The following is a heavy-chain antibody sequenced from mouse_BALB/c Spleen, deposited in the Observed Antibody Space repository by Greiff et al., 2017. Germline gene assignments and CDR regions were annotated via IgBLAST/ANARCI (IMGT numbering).Heavy chain of an antibody. CDR1: GFTFSSYT. CDR3: TRDYYDYAGFAY. Sequence: EVKVVESGGGLVKPGGSLKLSCAASGFTFSSYTMSWVRQTPEKRLEWVATISSGGSYTYYPDSVKGRFTISRDNAKNTLYLQMSSLKSEDTAMYYCTRDYYDYAGFAYWGQGTLVTVSA. D-gene: IGHD2-4*01. CDR2: ISSGGSYT. J-gene: IGHJ3*01. V-gene: IGHV5-6-4*01.